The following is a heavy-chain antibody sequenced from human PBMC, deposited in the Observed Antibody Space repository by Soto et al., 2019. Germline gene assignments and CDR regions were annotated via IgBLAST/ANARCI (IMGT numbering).Heavy chain of an antibody. Sequence: QVQLVQSGAEVKKPGASVKVSCEASGYTFTSYAMHWVRQAPGQRLEWMGWINAGNGNTKYSQKFQGRVTITRDTSASTAYMELSSLRSEDTAVYYCARADVVVVAATMGFDPWGQGTLVTVSS. CDR1: GYTFTSYA. J-gene: IGHJ5*02. CDR2: INAGNGNT. D-gene: IGHD2-15*01. V-gene: IGHV1-3*01. CDR3: ARADVVVVAATMGFDP.